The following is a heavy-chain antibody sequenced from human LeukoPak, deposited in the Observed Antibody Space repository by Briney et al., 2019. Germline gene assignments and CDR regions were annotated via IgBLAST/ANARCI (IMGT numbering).Heavy chain of an antibody. V-gene: IGHV1-18*01. Sequence: GASVKVSCKASGYTFTSYGISWVRQAPGQGLEWMGWISAYNGNTNYAQKLQGRVTMTTDTSTSTAYMELRSLRSDDTAVYYCARGSSGYYFMKPDFDYWGQGTLVTVSP. D-gene: IGHD3-22*01. CDR3: ARGSSGYYFMKPDFDY. CDR2: ISAYNGNT. CDR1: GYTFTSYG. J-gene: IGHJ4*02.